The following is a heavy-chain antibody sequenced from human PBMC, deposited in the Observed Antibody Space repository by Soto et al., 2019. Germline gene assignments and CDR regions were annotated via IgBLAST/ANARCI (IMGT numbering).Heavy chain of an antibody. J-gene: IGHJ4*02. V-gene: IGHV4-61*01. CDR1: GGSVSSGSYY. Sequence: SETLSLTCTVSGGSVSSGSYYWSWIRQPPGKGLEWIGYIYYSGSTNYNPSLKSRVTISVDTSKNQFSMKLSSVTAADTAVYYFARGNTIFEVVIPAAYWGKGTLVTVPS. CDR2: IYYSGST. D-gene: IGHD3-3*01. CDR3: ARGNTIFEVVIPAAY.